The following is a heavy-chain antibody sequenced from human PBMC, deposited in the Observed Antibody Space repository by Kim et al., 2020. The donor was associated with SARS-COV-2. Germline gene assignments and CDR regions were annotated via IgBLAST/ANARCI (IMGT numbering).Heavy chain of an antibody. CDR3: TRDASSTVAIGMDV. V-gene: IGHV3-49*04. CDR2: IRSKAYGWTT. CDR1: GFTFGAYA. J-gene: IGHJ6*02. D-gene: IGHD4-17*01. Sequence: GGSLRLSCTASGFTFGAYAMSWVRQAPGKGLEWVGFIRSKAYGWTTEYAASVKGRFTISRDDSKSIAYLQMNSLKNEDTAGYYCTRDASSTVAIGMDVWGQGTTVTVSS.